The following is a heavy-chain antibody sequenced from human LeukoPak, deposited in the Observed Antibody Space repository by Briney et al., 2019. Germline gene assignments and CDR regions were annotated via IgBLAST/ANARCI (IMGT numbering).Heavy chain of an antibody. J-gene: IGHJ4*02. CDR3: ARTGTNVGLKILDY. Sequence: SETLSLTCTVSGGSISSYYWSWIRQPPGKGLEWIGYIYYSGGTNYNPSLKSRVTISVDTSKNQFSLKLSSVTAADTAVYYCARTGTNVGLKILDYWGQGTLVTVSS. CDR2: IYYSGGT. V-gene: IGHV4-59*01. D-gene: IGHD1-7*01. CDR1: GGSISSYY.